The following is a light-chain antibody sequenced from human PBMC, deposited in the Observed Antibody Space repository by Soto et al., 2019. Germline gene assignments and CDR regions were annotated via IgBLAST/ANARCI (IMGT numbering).Light chain of an antibody. CDR2: AAS. J-gene: IGKJ1*01. V-gene: IGKV1-6*01. CDR1: QAFRTP. Sequence: AIRLTQSASSLSASVGDRVSIXCRASQAFRTPLDWYQQRAGKVPKLLIYAASTLQSGGPSRFSGSGSATDFTLPISSLQPEDFATYYCLLDFRYFWAFGQGTKVDIK. CDR3: LLDFRYFWA.